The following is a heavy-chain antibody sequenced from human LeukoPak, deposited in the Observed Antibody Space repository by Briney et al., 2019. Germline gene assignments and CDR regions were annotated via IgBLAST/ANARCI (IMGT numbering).Heavy chain of an antibody. V-gene: IGHV1-18*01. CDR1: GYTFTSYG. CDR3: AGYGDYERNWFDP. CDR2: ISAYNGNT. Sequence: PVASVRVSCKASGYTFTSYGISWVRQAPGQGLEWMGWISAYNGNTNYAQKLQGRVTMTTDTSTSTAYMELRSLRSDDTAVYYCAGYGDYERNWFDPWGQGTLVTVSS. J-gene: IGHJ5*02. D-gene: IGHD4-17*01.